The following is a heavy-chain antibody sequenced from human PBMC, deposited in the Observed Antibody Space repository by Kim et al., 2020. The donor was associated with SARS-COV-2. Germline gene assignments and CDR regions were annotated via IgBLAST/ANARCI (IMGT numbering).Heavy chain of an antibody. J-gene: IGHJ4*02. CDR2: R. CDR3: TRLASSSSLDY. D-gene: IGHD6-6*01. Sequence: RYYSTSLKTRLTISKDTSKNQVVLTMTNMDPVDTATYYCTRLASSSSLDYWGQGALVTVSS. V-gene: IGHV2-70*01.